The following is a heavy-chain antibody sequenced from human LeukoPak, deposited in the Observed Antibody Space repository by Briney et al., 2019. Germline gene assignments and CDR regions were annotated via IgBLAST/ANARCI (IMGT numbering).Heavy chain of an antibody. CDR1: GFTFSSYG. CDR3: AKANDYGDRNPDY. J-gene: IGHJ4*02. D-gene: IGHD4-17*01. Sequence: GGSLRLPCAASGFTFSSYGMHWLRQAPGKGLEWVAFIRYDGSNKYYADSVKGRFTISRDNSKNTLYLQMNSLRAEDRAVYYCAKANDYGDRNPDYWGQGTLVTVSS. V-gene: IGHV3-30*02. CDR2: IRYDGSNK.